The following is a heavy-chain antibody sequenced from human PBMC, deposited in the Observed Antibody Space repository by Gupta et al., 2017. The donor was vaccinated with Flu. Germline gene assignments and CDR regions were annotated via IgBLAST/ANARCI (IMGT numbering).Heavy chain of an antibody. CDR1: GFTFVNYG. V-gene: IGHV1-18*01. CDR3: ARHNEEQLDHFDY. D-gene: IGHD6-6*01. J-gene: IGHJ4*02. Sequence: QVQLVQSGAEVKKPGASVKVSCKASGFTFVNYGVTWVRQVPGQGLEWMGSFSAFNGNTNYAQNLQGRVTMTTDTSTSTAYMEVVSLKSDDTAVYYCARHNEEQLDHFDYWGQGTLGIVSS. CDR2: FSAFNGNT.